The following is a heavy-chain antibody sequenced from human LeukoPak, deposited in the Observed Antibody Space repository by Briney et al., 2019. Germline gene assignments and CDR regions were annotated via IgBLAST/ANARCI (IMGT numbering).Heavy chain of an antibody. CDR1: GGSISSYY. CDR2: IYYSGTT. CDR3: ARGYGTNDY. J-gene: IGHJ4*02. D-gene: IGHD2-15*01. V-gene: IGHV4-59*08. Sequence: SETLSLTCTVSGGSISSYYWSWIRQPPGKGLEWIGYIYYSGTTNYNPSLKSRVTISVDPPKNQFSLKLSSVTAADTAVYYCARGYGTNDYWGQGTLVTVSS.